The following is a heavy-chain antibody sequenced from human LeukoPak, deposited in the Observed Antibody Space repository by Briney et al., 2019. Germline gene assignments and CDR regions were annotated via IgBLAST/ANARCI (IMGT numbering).Heavy chain of an antibody. CDR2: IYYSGNT. CDR1: GGSMSSYY. V-gene: IGHV4-59*13. CDR3: ARDPAVTRFDY. Sequence: PSETLSLTCTVSGGSMSSYYWRWIRQPPGEGVEGIGYIYYSGNTNYNPSLKSRVTISVDTSKNQFSLKLSSVTAADTGVYYCARDPAVTRFDYWGQGTLVTVSS. J-gene: IGHJ4*02. D-gene: IGHD2-2*01.